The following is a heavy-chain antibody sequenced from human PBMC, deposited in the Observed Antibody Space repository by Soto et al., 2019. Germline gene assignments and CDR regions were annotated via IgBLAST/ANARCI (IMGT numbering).Heavy chain of an antibody. CDR2: INPKSGGT. CDR3: ARDMAKGGGSAGFDY. CDR1: GYTFTVYY. J-gene: IGHJ4*02. Sequence: ASVKVSCKASGYTFTVYYMHWVRQAPGQGLEWMGWINPKSGGTMYPQKFQGRVTMTWDTSISTAYMALTRLRSDDTAVYYCARDMAKGGGSAGFDYWGQGTLVTVSS. V-gene: IGHV1-2*02. D-gene: IGHD1-26*01.